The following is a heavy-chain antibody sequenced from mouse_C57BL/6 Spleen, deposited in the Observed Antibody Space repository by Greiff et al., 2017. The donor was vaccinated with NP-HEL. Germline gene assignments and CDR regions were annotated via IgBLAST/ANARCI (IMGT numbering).Heavy chain of an antibody. CDR2: IWSGGST. Sequence: VQLQQSGPGLVQPSQSLSITCTVSGFSLTSYGVHWVRQSPGKGLEWLGVIWSGGSTDCNAAFISSLSISKDNSKSQVFFKMNSLQADDTAIYYCAVPGGSSWFAYWGQGTLVTVSA. V-gene: IGHV2-2*01. J-gene: IGHJ3*01. CDR1: GFSLTSYG. D-gene: IGHD1-1*01. CDR3: AVPGGSSWFAY.